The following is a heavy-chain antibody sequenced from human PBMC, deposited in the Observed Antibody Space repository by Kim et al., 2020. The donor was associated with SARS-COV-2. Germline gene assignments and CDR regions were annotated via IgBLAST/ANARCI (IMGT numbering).Heavy chain of an antibody. D-gene: IGHD6-13*01. Sequence: SVKGRFTLSRDNSKNTVYLQMNYLGAEDTAIYYCAKEMIITPTGTVAFDVWGQGTMVTVSS. J-gene: IGHJ3*01. CDR3: AKEMIITPTGTVAFDV. V-gene: IGHV3-23*01.